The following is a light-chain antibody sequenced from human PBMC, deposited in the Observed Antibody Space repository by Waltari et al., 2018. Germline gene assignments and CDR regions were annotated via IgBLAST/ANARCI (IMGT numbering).Light chain of an antibody. J-gene: IGKJ2*01. CDR2: GAS. CDR3: QQYGSSQGYT. V-gene: IGKV3-20*01. Sequence: EIVLTQSPGTLSLSPGERATVSRRASQSVSSKYLAWYQQKVGQAPRLVIYGASSRATGIPDRFSGSGSGTDFTLTINRLEPEDFAVYYCQQYGSSQGYTFGQGTKLEI. CDR1: QSVSSKY.